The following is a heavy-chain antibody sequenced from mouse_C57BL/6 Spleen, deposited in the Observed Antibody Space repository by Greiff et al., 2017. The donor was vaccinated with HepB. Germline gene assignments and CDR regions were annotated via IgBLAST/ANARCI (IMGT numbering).Heavy chain of an antibody. CDR3: AMEGALWDGFAY. CDR1: GYTFPDYN. CDR2: INPNNGGT. V-gene: IGHV1-18*01. D-gene: IGHD1-1*02. Sequence: EVLLQQSGPELVKPGASVKIPCKASGYTFPDYNMDWVKQSHGKSLEWIGDINPNNGGTIYNQQFKGQATLTVDKSSSTAYMELRSLTSEDTAVYYCAMEGALWDGFAYWGQGSLVTVSA. J-gene: IGHJ3*01.